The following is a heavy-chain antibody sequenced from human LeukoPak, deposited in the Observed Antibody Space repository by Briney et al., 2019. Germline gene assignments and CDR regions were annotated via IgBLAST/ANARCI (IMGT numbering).Heavy chain of an antibody. CDR2: IIPIFGTA. Sequence: ASVKVSCKASGGTFISYAISWVRQAPGQGLERMGGIIPIFGTANYAQKFQGRVTITADESTSTAYMELSSLRSEDTAVYYCARDQAPNYSGSLAWGQGTLVTVSS. V-gene: IGHV1-69*13. D-gene: IGHD1-26*01. J-gene: IGHJ5*02. CDR1: GGTFISYA. CDR3: ARDQAPNYSGSLA.